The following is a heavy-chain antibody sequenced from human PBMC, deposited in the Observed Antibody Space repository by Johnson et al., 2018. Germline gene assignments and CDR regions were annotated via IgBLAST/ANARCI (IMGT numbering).Heavy chain of an antibody. Sequence: VQLVESGGGVVQPGRSLRLSCAASGFTFSSYGMHWVRQAPGKGLEWVAVISYDGSNKYYADSVKGRFTISRDNSKNPLYLQMNSLRAEDTAGYYCAKPSADGRSSGWNSVAGDAFDSWGQGTMVTVSS. D-gene: IGHD6-19*01. CDR1: GFTFSSYG. J-gene: IGHJ3*02. V-gene: IGHV3-30*18. CDR3: AKPSADGRSSGWNSVAGDAFDS. CDR2: ISYDGSNK.